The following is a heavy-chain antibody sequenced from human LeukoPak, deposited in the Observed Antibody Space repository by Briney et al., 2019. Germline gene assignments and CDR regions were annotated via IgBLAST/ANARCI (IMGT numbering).Heavy chain of an antibody. V-gene: IGHV3-30*18. J-gene: IGHJ6*02. CDR3: AKDSNYYDFWSGYYQDYYYYGMDV. CDR1: GFTFSSYG. CDR2: ISYDGSNK. Sequence: PGGSLRLSCAASGFTFSSYGMHWVRRAPGKGLELVAVISYDGSNKYYADSVKGRFTISRDNSKNTLYLQMNSLRAEDTAVYYCAKDSNYYDFWSGYYQDYYYYGMDVWGQGTTVTVSS. D-gene: IGHD3-3*01.